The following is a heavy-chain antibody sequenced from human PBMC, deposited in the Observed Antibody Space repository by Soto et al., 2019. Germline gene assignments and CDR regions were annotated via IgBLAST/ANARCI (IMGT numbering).Heavy chain of an antibody. CDR2: INHSGST. CDR1: GGSFSGYY. CDR3: ARVKSGYCSGGSCPLDY. D-gene: IGHD2-15*01. J-gene: IGHJ4*02. V-gene: IGHV4-34*01. Sequence: SETLSLTCAVYGGSFSGYYWSWIRQPPGKGLEWIGEINHSGSTNYNPSLKSRVTISVDTSKNQFSLKLSSVTAADTVVYYCARVKSGYCSGGSCPLDYWGQGTLVTVSS.